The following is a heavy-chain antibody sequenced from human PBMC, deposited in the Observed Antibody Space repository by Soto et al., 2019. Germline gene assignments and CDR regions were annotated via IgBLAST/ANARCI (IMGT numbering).Heavy chain of an antibody. J-gene: IGHJ4*02. V-gene: IGHV1-69*06. CDR3: ASSSGNNYGVGTNYYFDY. CDR2: VIPIFGTA. D-gene: IGHD1-26*01. CDR1: GGTFSTYS. Sequence: QVQLVQSGAEVKKPGSSVKVSCKTSGGTFSTYSFVWGGQAPGEGLEWMGGVIPIFGTANYAQKFQDRVTITADKSTNTAFMELSSLKSEDTAMYYCASSSGNNYGVGTNYYFDYWGQGTLGTVSS.